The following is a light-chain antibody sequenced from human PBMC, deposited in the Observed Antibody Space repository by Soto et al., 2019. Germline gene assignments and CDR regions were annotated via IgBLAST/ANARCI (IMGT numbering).Light chain of an antibody. CDR2: KAS. CDR1: QSISDW. J-gene: IGKJ1*01. V-gene: IGKV1-5*03. CDR3: QHYNDYPWT. Sequence: DTQMTQSPSTLSASVGDRVTITCRASQSISDWLAWYQQKPGKAPKLLIYKASILQRGVPSRFSGSGSGAEFTLTISGLQAEDFATYYCQHYNDYPWTFGQVTKVEIK.